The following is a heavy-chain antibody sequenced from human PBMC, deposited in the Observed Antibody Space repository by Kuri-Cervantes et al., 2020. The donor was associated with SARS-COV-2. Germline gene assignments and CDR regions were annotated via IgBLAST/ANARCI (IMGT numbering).Heavy chain of an antibody. CDR3: ARVGDYYGSGSVDY. CDR1: GGSFSGYY. CDR2: INHSGST. D-gene: IGHD3-10*01. J-gene: IGHJ4*02. V-gene: IGHV4-34*01. Sequence: GSLRLSCAVYGGSFSGYYWSWTRQPPGKGLEWIGEINHSGSTNYNPSLKSRVTISVDTSKNQFSLKLRSVTAADTAVYYCARVGDYYGSGSVDYWGQGTLVTVSS.